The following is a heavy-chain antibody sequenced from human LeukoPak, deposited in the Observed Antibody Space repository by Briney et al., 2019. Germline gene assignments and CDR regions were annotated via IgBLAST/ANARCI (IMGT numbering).Heavy chain of an antibody. CDR2: IYHSGST. V-gene: IGHV4-4*02. Sequence: SETLSLTCAVSGGSISSSNWWSWVRQAPGKGLEWIGEIYHSGSTNYNPSLKSRVTISVDKSKNQFSLKLSSVTAADTAVYYCARDVASSGSNTSGDDAFDIWGQGTMVTVSS. CDR1: GGSISSSNW. CDR3: ARDVASSGSNTSGDDAFDI. D-gene: IGHD1-26*01. J-gene: IGHJ3*02.